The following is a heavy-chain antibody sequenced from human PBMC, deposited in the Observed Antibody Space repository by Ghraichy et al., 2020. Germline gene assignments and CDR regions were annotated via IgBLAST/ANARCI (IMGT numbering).Heavy chain of an antibody. J-gene: IGHJ4*02. Sequence: GGSLRLSCVASGFSLSNAWMTWVRQAPGKGLEWVAHIKTNTHGGTVDYAAPVKGRFTISRDDLMSTLYLQMNSLQTEDTAVYYCATDQRGFWSGYNYWGQGTLVTVSS. CDR2: IKTNTHGGTV. CDR3: ATDQRGFWSGYNY. CDR1: GFSLSNAW. D-gene: IGHD3-3*01. V-gene: IGHV3-15*01.